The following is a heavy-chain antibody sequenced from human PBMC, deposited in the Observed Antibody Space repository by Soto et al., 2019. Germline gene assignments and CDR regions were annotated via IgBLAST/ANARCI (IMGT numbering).Heavy chain of an antibody. CDR3: ARHHMVRGVIPKQGFDP. D-gene: IGHD3-10*01. CDR2: IYYSGST. Sequence: PSETLSLTCTVSGGSISSSSYYWGWIRQPPGKGLEWIGSIYYSGSTYYNPSLKSRVTISVDTSKNQFSLKLSSVTAADTAVYYCARHHMVRGVIPKQGFDPWGQGTLVTVSS. CDR1: GGSISSSSYY. V-gene: IGHV4-39*01. J-gene: IGHJ5*02.